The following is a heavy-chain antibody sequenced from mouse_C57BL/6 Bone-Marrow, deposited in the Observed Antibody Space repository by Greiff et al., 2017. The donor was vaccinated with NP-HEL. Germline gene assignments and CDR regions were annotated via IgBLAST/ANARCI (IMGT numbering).Heavy chain of an antibody. CDR2: IWSGGST. J-gene: IGHJ2*01. D-gene: IGHD2-3*01. CDR1: GFSLTSYG. CDR3: ARDGYQFFYYFDY. V-gene: IGHV2-2*01. Sequence: VKLMESGPGLVQPSQSLSITCTVSGFSLTSYGVHWVRQSPGKGLEWLGVIWSGGSTDYNAAFISRLSISKDNSKSQVFFKMNSLQADDTAIYYCARDGYQFFYYFDYWGQGTTLTVSS.